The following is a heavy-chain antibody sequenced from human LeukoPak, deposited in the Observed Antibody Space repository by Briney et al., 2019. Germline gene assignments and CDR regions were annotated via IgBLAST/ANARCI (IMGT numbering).Heavy chain of an antibody. V-gene: IGHV3-7*01. D-gene: IGHD1-14*01. CDR3: TRDRSRAEDD. J-gene: IGHJ4*02. CDR2: INQGGSDK. Sequence: GGSLRLLCAVSGFTFNGHWMSWVRQAPGKGLEGVANINQGGSDKYYVDSVKGRFTISRDNANNLLYLQMNSLRGEDKAVYYCTRDRSRAEDDWGQGTLVTVSS. CDR1: GFTFNGHW.